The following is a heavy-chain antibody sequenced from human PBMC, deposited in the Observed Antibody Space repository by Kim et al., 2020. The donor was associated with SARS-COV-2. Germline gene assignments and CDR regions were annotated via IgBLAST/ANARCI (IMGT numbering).Heavy chain of an antibody. CDR1: GGSISSSSYY. CDR3: ARRRNPRRPITMIVVVKTPDDAFDI. CDR2: IYYSGST. J-gene: IGHJ3*02. V-gene: IGHV4-39*01. Sequence: SETLSLTCTVSGGSISSSSYYWGWIRQPPGKGLEWIGSIYYSGSTYYNPSLKSRVTISVDTSKNQFSLKLSSVTAADTAVYYCARRRNPRRPITMIVVVKTPDDAFDIWGQGTMVTVSS. D-gene: IGHD3-22*01.